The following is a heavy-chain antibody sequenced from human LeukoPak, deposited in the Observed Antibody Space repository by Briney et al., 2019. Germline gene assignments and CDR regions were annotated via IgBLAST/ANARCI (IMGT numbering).Heavy chain of an antibody. J-gene: IGHJ6*03. V-gene: IGHV3-23*01. D-gene: IGHD6-19*01. CDR3: ARWIAVAGTSYYYYYYMDV. Sequence: GGSLRLSCEASGFTQNAMGWVRQAPGKGLEWVASISRSGGNSHYADSVKGRFTISRDNAKNSLYLQMNSLRAEDTAVYYCARWIAVAGTSYYYYYYMDVWGKGTTVTISS. CDR1: GFTQNA. CDR2: ISRSGGNS.